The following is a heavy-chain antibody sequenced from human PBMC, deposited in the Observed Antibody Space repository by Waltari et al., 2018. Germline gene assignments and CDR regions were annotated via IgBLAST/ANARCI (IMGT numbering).Heavy chain of an antibody. D-gene: IGHD6-13*01. V-gene: IGHV4-30-4*01. CDR2: IYYSGST. CDR1: GGSLSRGAYQ. J-gene: IGHJ5*02. Sequence: QVQLQESGPGLVKPSPTLSLMCTVSGGSLSRGAYQWSWIRQPPGKGLEWIGYIYYSGSTYYNPSLKSRVTISVDTSKNQFSLKLSSVTAADTAVYYCARVNEGTAAGNNWFDPWGQGTLVTVSS. CDR3: ARVNEGTAAGNNWFDP.